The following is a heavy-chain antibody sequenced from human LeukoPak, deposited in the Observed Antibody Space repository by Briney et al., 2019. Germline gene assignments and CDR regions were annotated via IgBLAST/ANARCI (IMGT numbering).Heavy chain of an antibody. D-gene: IGHD4-17*01. CDR3: ARIRWADYGDIIDY. J-gene: IGHJ4*02. V-gene: IGHV3-7*01. CDR2: IKQDGSEK. CDR1: GFTFSDYY. Sequence: PGGSLRLSCAASGFTFSDYYMSWVRQAPGKGLEGVANIKQDGSEKYYVDSVKGRFTISRDNAKNPLYLQMNSLRAEDTAVYYCARIRWADYGDIIDYWGQGTLVTVSS.